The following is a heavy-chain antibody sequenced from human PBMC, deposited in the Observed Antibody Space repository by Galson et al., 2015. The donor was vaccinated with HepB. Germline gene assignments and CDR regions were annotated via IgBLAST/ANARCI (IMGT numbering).Heavy chain of an antibody. CDR2: ISDSGSSA. CDR1: GFTFSSYA. J-gene: IGHJ4*02. CDR3: AKSGPTRGFDY. Sequence: SLRLSCAASGFTFSSYAMTWVRQAPGKGPEWVSSISDSGSSAYYADSVKGRFTISRDNSKNTLFLQMNSLRVEDTAVYYCAKSGPTRGFDYWGQGTLVTVSS. D-gene: IGHD3-10*01. V-gene: IGHV3-23*01.